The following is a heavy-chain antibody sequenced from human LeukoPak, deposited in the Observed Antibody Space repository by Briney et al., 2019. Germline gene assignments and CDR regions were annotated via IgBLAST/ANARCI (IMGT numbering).Heavy chain of an antibody. CDR1: GGTFSSYA. CDR2: IIPIFGTA. V-gene: IGHV1-69*05. J-gene: IGHJ5*02. CDR3: ARQGIAAAGKSRPFDP. D-gene: IGHD6-13*01. Sequence: SVKVSCKASGGTFSSYAISWVRQAPGQGLEWMGGIIPIFGTANYAQKFQGRVTITTDESTSTAYMELSSLRSEDTAVYYCARQGIAAAGKSRPFDPWGQGTLVTVSS.